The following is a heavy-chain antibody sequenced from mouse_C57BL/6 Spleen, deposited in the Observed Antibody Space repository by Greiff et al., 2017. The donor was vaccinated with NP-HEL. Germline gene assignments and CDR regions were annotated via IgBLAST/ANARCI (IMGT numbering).Heavy chain of an antibody. D-gene: IGHD1-1*01. Sequence: VQLQQSGAEPVKAGASVKMSCKASGYTFTSYWMHWVKQRLGQGLEWFAETNPTNGRTYYNEKFKTKATLTVDKSSSTAYMLLSGPTFEDSAVYYCARMKKIVATYLDYWGQGTALTVSS. CDR2: TNPTNGRT. V-gene: IGHV1S81*02. J-gene: IGHJ2*01. CDR3: ARMKKIVATYLDY. CDR1: GYTFTSYW.